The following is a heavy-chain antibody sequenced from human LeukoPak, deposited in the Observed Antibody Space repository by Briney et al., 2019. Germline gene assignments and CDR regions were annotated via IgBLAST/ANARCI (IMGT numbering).Heavy chain of an antibody. CDR1: GFTFSSYA. CDR2: ISGSGGST. Sequence: TGGSLRLSCAASGFTFSSYAMSWVRQAPGKGLEWVSAISGSGGSTYYADSVKGRFTISRDNSKNTLYLQMNSLRAEDTAVYYCAEGFGSRENYFDYWGQGTLVTVSS. CDR3: AEGFGSRENYFDY. D-gene: IGHD3-3*01. J-gene: IGHJ4*02. V-gene: IGHV3-23*01.